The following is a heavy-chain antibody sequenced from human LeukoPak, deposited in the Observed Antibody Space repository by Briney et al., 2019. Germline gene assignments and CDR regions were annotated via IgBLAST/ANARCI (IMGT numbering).Heavy chain of an antibody. Sequence: SETLSLTCTVSGGSISSYYWSWIRQPPGKGLEWIGYIYYSGSTNYNPSLKSRVTISVDTSKNQFSLKLSSVTAADTAVYSCARVAARDTAMVGYFDYWGQGTLVTVSS. D-gene: IGHD5-18*01. J-gene: IGHJ4*02. CDR3: ARVAARDTAMVGYFDY. CDR2: IYYSGST. CDR1: GGSISSYY. V-gene: IGHV4-59*08.